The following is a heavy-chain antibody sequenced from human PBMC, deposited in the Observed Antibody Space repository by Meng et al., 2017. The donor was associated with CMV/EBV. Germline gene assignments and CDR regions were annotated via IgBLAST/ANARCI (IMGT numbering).Heavy chain of an antibody. V-gene: IGHV3-48*04. CDR2: ISSSSSTI. J-gene: IGHJ4*02. D-gene: IGHD7-27*01. CDR1: GFTFSSYW. Sequence: GESLKISCAASGFTFSSYWMHWVRQAPGKGLEWVSYISSSSSTIYYADSVKGRFTISRDNAKNSLYLQMNSLRAEDTAVYYCARDPAWVYWGQGTLVTVSS. CDR3: ARDPAWVY.